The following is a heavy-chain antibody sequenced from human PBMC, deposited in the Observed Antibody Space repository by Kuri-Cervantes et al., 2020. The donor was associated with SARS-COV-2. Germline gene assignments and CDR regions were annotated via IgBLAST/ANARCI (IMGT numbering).Heavy chain of an antibody. J-gene: IGHJ5*02. CDR1: GFTFSGSA. Sequence: GESLKISCAASGFTFSGSAMHWVRQASGKGLEWVGRIRSKANSYATAYAASVKGRFTISRDDSKNTAYLQMNSLKTEDTAVYYCTRASPSSSWYGGYWFDPWGQGTLVTVSS. CDR2: IRSKANSYAT. D-gene: IGHD6-13*01. V-gene: IGHV3-73*01. CDR3: TRASPSSSWYGGYWFDP.